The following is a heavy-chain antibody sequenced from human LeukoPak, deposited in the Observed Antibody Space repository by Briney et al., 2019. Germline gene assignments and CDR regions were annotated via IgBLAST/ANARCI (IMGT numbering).Heavy chain of an antibody. CDR1: GYSISSGYY. CDR2: IYHSGNT. J-gene: IGHJ5*02. CDR3: AREGDSSSVGWFDP. V-gene: IGHV4-38-2*02. Sequence: SETLSLTCAVSGYSISSGYYWGWIRQPPGKGLEWIGNIYHSGNTYYNPSLKSRVTISVDTSKNQFSLKLSSVTAADTAVFYCAREGDSSSVGWFDPWGRGTLVTVSS. D-gene: IGHD6-13*01.